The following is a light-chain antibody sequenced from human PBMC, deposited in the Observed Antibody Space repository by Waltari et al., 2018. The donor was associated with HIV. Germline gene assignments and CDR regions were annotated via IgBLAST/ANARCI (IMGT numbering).Light chain of an antibody. CDR3: QSYDSSLSGWV. V-gene: IGLV1-40*01. J-gene: IGLJ3*02. CDR2: GNS. CDR1: SPNIGAGYD. Sequence: QSVLTQPPSVSGAPGQRVTISCTGRSPNIGAGYDVHWSQHLPGTVPKLLIYGNSDRPSGVPDRFSVSKSGTSASLAITGLQAEDEAHYYCQSYDSSLSGWVFGGGTKLTVL.